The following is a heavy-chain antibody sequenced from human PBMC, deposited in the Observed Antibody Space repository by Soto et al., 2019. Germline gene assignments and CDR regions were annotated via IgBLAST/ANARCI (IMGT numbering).Heavy chain of an antibody. V-gene: IGHV4-59*01. D-gene: IGHD2-2*01. CDR3: ARDAGYQLTGAFDI. CDR1: GGSISTYY. Sequence: QVQVQESGPGLVKPSETLSLTCTVSGGSISTYYWSWFRHPQGKGLEWIGYVTYSGGPTYNPSLKSRVTISVDTSKKFSLNLTSVTAADTAVYYCARDAGYQLTGAFDIWGQGTMVTVSS. J-gene: IGHJ3*02. CDR2: VTYSGGP.